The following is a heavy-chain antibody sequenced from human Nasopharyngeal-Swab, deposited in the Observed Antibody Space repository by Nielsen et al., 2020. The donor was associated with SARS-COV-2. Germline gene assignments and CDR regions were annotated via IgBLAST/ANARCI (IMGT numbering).Heavy chain of an antibody. CDR2: IYYSGTT. V-gene: IGHV4-31*03. Sequence: SETLSLTCTVSGGSISSGGYYWSWIRQHPGKGLEWIGYIYYSGTTYYNPSVKSRVTISIDTSQNQFSLNLRSVTAADTAVYYCARFLVATKRKCFDNWGQGTLVTVSS. J-gene: IGHJ4*02. CDR3: ARFLVATKRKCFDN. CDR1: GGSISSGGYY. D-gene: IGHD5-12*01.